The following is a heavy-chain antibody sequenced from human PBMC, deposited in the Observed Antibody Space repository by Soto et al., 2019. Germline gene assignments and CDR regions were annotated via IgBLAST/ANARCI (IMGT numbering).Heavy chain of an antibody. J-gene: IGHJ4*02. Sequence: SETLSLTCTVSGGSISSYYWSWIRQPPGKGLEWIGYIYYSGSTNYNPSLKSRVTISVDTSKNQFSLKLSSVTAADTAVYYCARGIGYDFWSGYYNSRFDYWGQGTLVTVSS. CDR3: ARGIGYDFWSGYYNSRFDY. CDR1: GGSISSYY. D-gene: IGHD3-3*01. V-gene: IGHV4-59*01. CDR2: IYYSGST.